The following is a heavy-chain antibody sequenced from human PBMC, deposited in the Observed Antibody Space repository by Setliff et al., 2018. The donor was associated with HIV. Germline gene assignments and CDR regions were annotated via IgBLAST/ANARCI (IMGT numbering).Heavy chain of an antibody. CDR1: GFTFSNYA. D-gene: IGHD5-18*01. Sequence: PGGSLRLSCAASGFTFSNYAMGWVRQAQGKGLEWVSAISGDGATTDYAAPVKGRFTISRDDSKNTLNLQMNSLRTEDTAVYYCRTPAMVNGGRGYWGLGTLVTVSS. CDR2: ISGDGATT. CDR3: RTPAMVNGGRGY. J-gene: IGHJ4*02. V-gene: IGHV3-23*01.